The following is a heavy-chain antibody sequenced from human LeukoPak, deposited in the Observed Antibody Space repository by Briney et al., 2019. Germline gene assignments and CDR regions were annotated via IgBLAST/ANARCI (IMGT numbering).Heavy chain of an antibody. Sequence: GGSLRLSCAASGFTLTRAWMSWVRQAPGKGMGWVARFKSQPAGGTRHYAAPVKGRFTISRDDSRNTLYLQMDSLKPEDTGVYYCTADYPGDSDVFDYWGQGALVTVSS. D-gene: IGHD3-16*01. CDR1: GFTLTRAW. CDR2: FKSQPAGGTR. J-gene: IGHJ4*02. CDR3: TADYPGDSDVFDY. V-gene: IGHV3-15*01.